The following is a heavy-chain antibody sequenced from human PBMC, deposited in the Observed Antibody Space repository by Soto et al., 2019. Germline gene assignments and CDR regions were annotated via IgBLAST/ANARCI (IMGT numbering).Heavy chain of an antibody. V-gene: IGHV5-51*01. Sequence: LGESLKSACKGSGYSFTSYWVGWVRQMPGKGLEWMGIIYPGDSDTRYSPSFQGQVTISADKSISTAYLQWSSLKASDTAMYYCARQASTIFGVVKDFYYYYGTEVWGHGLTVTV. CDR1: GYSFTSYW. CDR2: IYPGDSDT. CDR3: ARQASTIFGVVKDFYYYYGTEV. J-gene: IGHJ6*02. D-gene: IGHD3-3*01.